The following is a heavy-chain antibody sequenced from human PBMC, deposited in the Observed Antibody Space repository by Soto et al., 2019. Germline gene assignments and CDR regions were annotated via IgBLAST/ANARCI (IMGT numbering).Heavy chain of an antibody. J-gene: IGHJ4*02. CDR3: ARHGATNWGGFFVS. Sequence: QVQLQESGPGLVKPSETLSLTCNVSGASITTYYWSWIRQPPGKGLERIGYIYYSGHINYNPSLKSRVTISVDTSKNQFSLKLSSVTAADTAVYYCARHGATNWGGFFVSWGLGTLVSVSS. CDR2: IYYSGHI. D-gene: IGHD7-27*01. CDR1: GASITTYY. V-gene: IGHV4-59*08.